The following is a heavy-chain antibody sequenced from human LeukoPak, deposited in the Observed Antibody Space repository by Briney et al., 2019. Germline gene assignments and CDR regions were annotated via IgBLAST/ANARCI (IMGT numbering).Heavy chain of an antibody. CDR3: ATDIGYGLDY. V-gene: IGHV3-7*01. CDR1: RFTFSNYW. Sequence: GGSLRLSCAASRFTFSNYWMSWVRQAPGKGLEWVANIKQDGSEKNYVGSVKGRFTISRDNSKNTLYLQMNSLRAEDTAVYYCATDIGYGLDYWGQGTLVTVSS. J-gene: IGHJ4*02. CDR2: IKQDGSEK. D-gene: IGHD5-18*01.